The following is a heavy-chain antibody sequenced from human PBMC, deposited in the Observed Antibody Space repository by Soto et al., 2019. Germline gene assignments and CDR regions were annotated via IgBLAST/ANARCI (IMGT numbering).Heavy chain of an antibody. V-gene: IGHV1-3*01. Sequence: KFQGRVTITRDTSASTAYMELSSLRSEDTAVYYCAVLGWDSSGYPLPVDYWGQGTLVTVSS. CDR3: AVLGWDSSGYPLPVDY. J-gene: IGHJ4*02. D-gene: IGHD3-22*01.